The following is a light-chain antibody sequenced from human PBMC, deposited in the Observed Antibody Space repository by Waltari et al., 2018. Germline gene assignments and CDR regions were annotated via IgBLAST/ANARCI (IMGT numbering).Light chain of an antibody. J-gene: IGLJ2*01. V-gene: IGLV2-14*03. CDR3: GSFISSTTGI. CDR1: SSDVGGYKY. CDR2: DAI. Sequence: QSALTQPDSVSGSPGQSITISCTGTSSDVGGYKYVSWYQQYPGKAPKVIIYDAINRPSGVSNRFSGSKSGNSASLTISGLQAEDEADYYSGSFISSTTGIFGGGTRLTVL.